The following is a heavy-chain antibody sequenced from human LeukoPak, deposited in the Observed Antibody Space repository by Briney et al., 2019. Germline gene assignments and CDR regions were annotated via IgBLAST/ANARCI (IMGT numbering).Heavy chain of an antibody. CDR3: ARRGYYYDTSGYYYFDY. J-gene: IGHJ4*02. V-gene: IGHV4-61*01. D-gene: IGHD3-22*01. CDR1: GGSVSSSNYY. CDR2: IYYSGST. Sequence: SETLSLTCTVSGGSVSSSNYYWSWIRQPPGKGLEWIGEIYYSGSTNYNPSLKSRVTISEDTSKNQFSLKLSSVTAADTAVYYCARRGYYYDTSGYYYFDYWGQGTLVTVSS.